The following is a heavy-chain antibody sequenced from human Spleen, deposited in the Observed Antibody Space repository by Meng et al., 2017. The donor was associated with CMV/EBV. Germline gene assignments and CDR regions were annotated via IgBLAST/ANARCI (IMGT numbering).Heavy chain of an antibody. D-gene: IGHD3-22*01. Sequence: TVRSNYMSWVRQAPGKGLEWVSVIYSGGSTYYADSVKGRFTISRDNSKNTLYLQMNSLRAEDTAVYYCARDGIEPLYYYDSAPELDYWGQGTLVTVSS. V-gene: IGHV3-53*05. J-gene: IGHJ4*02. CDR2: IYSGGST. CDR1: TVRSNY. CDR3: ARDGIEPLYYYDSAPELDY.